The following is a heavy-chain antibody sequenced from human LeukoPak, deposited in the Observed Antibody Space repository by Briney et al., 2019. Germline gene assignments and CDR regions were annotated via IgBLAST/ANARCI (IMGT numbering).Heavy chain of an antibody. CDR3: ASSSSSSWYPNWFDP. Sequence: SQTLSLTCAISGDSVSSNSAAWNWIRQSPSRGLEWLGRTYYRSKWYNDYAVSVKSRITINPDTSKNQFSLQLNSATPEDTAVYYCASSSSSSWYPNWFDPWGQGTLVTVSS. V-gene: IGHV6-1*01. J-gene: IGHJ5*02. D-gene: IGHD6-13*01. CDR2: TYYRSKWYN. CDR1: GDSVSSNSAA.